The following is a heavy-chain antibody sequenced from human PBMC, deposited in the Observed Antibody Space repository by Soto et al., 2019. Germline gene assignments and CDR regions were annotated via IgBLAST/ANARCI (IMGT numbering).Heavy chain of an antibody. CDR3: ASPSYGSGNLY. D-gene: IGHD3-10*01. V-gene: IGHV1-3*01. J-gene: IGHJ4*02. Sequence: QVKLVQSGAEVKKPGASVRVSCKASGYTFSTYALHWVRQAPGQRLEWMGWINAGNGNTKYSQTFQGRVTFTRDTSASTAYIELGSLRSEDTAVFYCASPSYGSGNLYWGQGTLVTVSS. CDR2: INAGNGNT. CDR1: GYTFSTYA.